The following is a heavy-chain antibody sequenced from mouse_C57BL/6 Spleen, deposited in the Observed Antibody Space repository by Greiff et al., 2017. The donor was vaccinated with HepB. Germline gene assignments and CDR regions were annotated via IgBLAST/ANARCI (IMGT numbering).Heavy chain of an antibody. Sequence: EVKLMESGAELVRPGASVKLSCTASGFNIKDDYMHWVKQRPEQGLEWIGWIDPENGDTEYASKFQGKATITADTSSNTAYLQLSSLTSEDTAVYYCTAYYSNYMDYWGQGTSVTVSS. CDR3: TAYYSNYMDY. J-gene: IGHJ4*01. V-gene: IGHV14-4*01. D-gene: IGHD2-5*01. CDR2: IDPENGDT. CDR1: GFNIKDDY.